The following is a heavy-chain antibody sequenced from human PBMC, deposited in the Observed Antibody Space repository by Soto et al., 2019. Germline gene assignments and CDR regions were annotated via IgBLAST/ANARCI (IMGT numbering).Heavy chain of an antibody. CDR3: ARGESGAFDI. J-gene: IGHJ3*02. CDR1: GYTFTGYY. V-gene: IGHV1-2*04. CDR2: INPNSGGT. Sequence: ASVKVSCKASGYTFTGYYMHWVGQAPGKGLEWMGWINPNSGGTNYAQKFQGWVTMTMDTSISTAYMELIRLRSDDAAVYYCARGESGAFDIWGQGTMVTVSS.